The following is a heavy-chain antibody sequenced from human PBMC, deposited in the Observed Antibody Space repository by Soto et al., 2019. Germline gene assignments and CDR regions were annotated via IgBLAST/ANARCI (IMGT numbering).Heavy chain of an antibody. CDR3: ARERGSGWLERDYFDY. J-gene: IGHJ4*02. CDR2: INPSSGGT. Sequence: ASVKVSCKASGYTFTGYYMHWVRQAPGQGLEWMGWINPSSGGTNYAQKFQGRVTMTRDTSISTAYMELSRLRSDDTAVYYCARERGSGWLERDYFDYWGQGTLVTVS. D-gene: IGHD5-12*01. CDR1: GYTFTGYY. V-gene: IGHV1-2*02.